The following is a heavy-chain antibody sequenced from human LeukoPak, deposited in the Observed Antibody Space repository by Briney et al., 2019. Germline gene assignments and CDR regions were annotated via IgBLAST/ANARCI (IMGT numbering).Heavy chain of an antibody. CDR3: ARVDTAMVTIDY. Sequence: SETLSLTCTVSGGSISSSSYYWGWIRQPPGKGLEWIGSIYYSGSTYYNPSLKSQVTISVDTSKNQFSLKLSSVTAADTAVYYCARVDTAMVTIDYWGQGTLVTVSS. CDR1: GGSISSSSYY. D-gene: IGHD5-18*01. J-gene: IGHJ4*02. V-gene: IGHV4-39*07. CDR2: IYYSGST.